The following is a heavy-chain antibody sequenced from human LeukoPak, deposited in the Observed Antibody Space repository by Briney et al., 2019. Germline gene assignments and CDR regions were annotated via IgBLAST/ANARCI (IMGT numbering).Heavy chain of an antibody. V-gene: IGHV1-3*01. Sequence: PGESLKISCKGSGYSFTSYWIGWVRQAPGQRLEWMGWINAGNGNTKYSQKFQGRVTITRDTSASTAYMELSSLRSEDTAVYYCARGRVVVPAAMPNWFDPWGQGTLVTVSS. CDR1: GYSFTSYW. J-gene: IGHJ5*02. D-gene: IGHD2-2*01. CDR3: ARGRVVVPAAMPNWFDP. CDR2: INAGNGNT.